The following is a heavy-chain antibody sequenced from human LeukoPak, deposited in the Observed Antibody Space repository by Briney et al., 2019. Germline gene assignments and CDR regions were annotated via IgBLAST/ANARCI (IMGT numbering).Heavy chain of an antibody. CDR1: GFTFSSYG. CDR3: AKAYRPNSGSYSRWFDP. J-gene: IGHJ5*02. CDR2: ISGSGGST. V-gene: IGHV3-23*01. D-gene: IGHD1-26*01. Sequence: PGGSLRLSCAASGFTFSSYGMHWVRQAPGKGLEWVSAISGSGGSTYYADSVRGRFTISRDNSKNTLYLQMNSLRAEDTAVYYCAKAYRPNSGSYSRWFDPWGQGTLVTVSS.